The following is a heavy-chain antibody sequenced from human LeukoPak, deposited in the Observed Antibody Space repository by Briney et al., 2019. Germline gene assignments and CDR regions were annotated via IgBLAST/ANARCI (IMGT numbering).Heavy chain of an antibody. V-gene: IGHV3-15*01. CDR1: GFTFSNAW. CDR3: TTRDIVVVPAAFDY. J-gene: IGHJ4*02. Sequence: PGGSLRLSCAASGFTFSNAWMSWVRQAPGKGLEWVGRIKSKTDGGTTDYAAPVKGRFTISRDDSKNTLYLQMNSLKTEDTAVYYCTTRDIVVVPAAFDYWGQGTLVTVSS. CDR2: IKSKTDGGTT. D-gene: IGHD2-2*01.